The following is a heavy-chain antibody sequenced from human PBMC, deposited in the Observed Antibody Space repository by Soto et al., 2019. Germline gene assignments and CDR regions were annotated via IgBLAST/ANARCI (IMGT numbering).Heavy chain of an antibody. CDR1: GYSFTSYW. D-gene: IGHD6-19*01. V-gene: IGHV5-51*01. Sequence: GESLKISCKGSGYSFTSYWIGWVRQMPGKGLEWMGIIYPGDSDTIYSPSFQGQVTISADKSISTAYLQWSSLKASDTAMYYCARLRRYSCGWYLGGFDYWGQGTLVTVPQ. J-gene: IGHJ4*02. CDR3: ARLRRYSCGWYLGGFDY. CDR2: IYPGDSDT.